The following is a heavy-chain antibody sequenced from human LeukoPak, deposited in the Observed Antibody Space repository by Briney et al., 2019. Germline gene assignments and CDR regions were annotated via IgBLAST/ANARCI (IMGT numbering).Heavy chain of an antibody. Sequence: GGSLRLSCAASGFIFSIYGMSWVRQAPGKGLEWVSGIRGSGSYTDYVGSVQGRFTISRDNSKRTLFLQMNSLRAEDTAFYYCAKAELGVDTFFDYWGQGTLVTVSS. V-gene: IGHV3-23*01. D-gene: IGHD3-3*01. CDR2: IRGSGSYT. J-gene: IGHJ4*02. CDR1: GFIFSIYG. CDR3: AKAELGVDTFFDY.